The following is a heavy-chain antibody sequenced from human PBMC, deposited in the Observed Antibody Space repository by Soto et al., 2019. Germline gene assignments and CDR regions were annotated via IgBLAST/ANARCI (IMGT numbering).Heavy chain of an antibody. CDR3: ARPIAAAAFDS. J-gene: IGHJ4*02. V-gene: IGHV2-5*02. CDR2: TYWDDDK. CDR1: GFSVTTSGVG. Sequence: QITLKESGPTLVKPTQTLTLTCTCSGFSVTTSGVGVGWIRQPQGKALEWLALTYWDDDKLYSPSLKSRLTITKHTSKNQVVLTMTNMDPMDTATYYCARPIAAAAFDSWGQGTLVTVSS. D-gene: IGHD6-13*01.